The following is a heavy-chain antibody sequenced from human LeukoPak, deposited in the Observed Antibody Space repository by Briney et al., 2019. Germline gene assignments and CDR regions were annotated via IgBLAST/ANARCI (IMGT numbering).Heavy chain of an antibody. CDR2: IYPSGSP. Sequence: PETLSLTRTVSGGSISIYLWSWLRHPPGKGLEWIGYIYPSGSPNYNPSLKRRVTISVATSKNQCPLKLSSVTAPDPAVYFRARRLDPWGQGTLVTVSS. CDR1: GGSISIYL. CDR3: ARRLDP. V-gene: IGHV4-4*09. J-gene: IGHJ5*02.